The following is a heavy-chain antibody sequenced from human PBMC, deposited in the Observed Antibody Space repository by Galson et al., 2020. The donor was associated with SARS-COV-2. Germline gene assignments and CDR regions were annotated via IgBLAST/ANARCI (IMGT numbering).Heavy chain of an antibody. D-gene: IGHD2-2*01. V-gene: IGHV3-64D*06. J-gene: IGHJ5*02. CDR2: ISSNGGTS. CDR1: GFIFSDYA. CDR3: LSYSSTRQNH. Sequence: GGSLRLSCSASGFIFSDYAMHWVRQAPGKGLEYVSAISSNGGTSFYADSVNGRFTMSRDNSKNMFYLQMTALRLEDTAFYYCLSYSSTRQNHWGQGTLVTVS.